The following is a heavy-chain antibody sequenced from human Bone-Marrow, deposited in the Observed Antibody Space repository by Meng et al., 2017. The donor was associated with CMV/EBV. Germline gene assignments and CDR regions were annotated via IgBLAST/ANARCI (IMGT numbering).Heavy chain of an antibody. D-gene: IGHD3-10*01. J-gene: IGHJ6*02. Sequence: GESLKISCKVYGFSLSDHGINWVRQVPGKGLEWVSFIRSKPYGGTTEYAASVKGRFIISRDDSKGIAYLQMNSLKTEDTAVYYCARDLRFSPHYGMDVWGQGTTVTVSS. CDR2: IRSKPYGGTT. CDR3: ARDLRFSPHYGMDV. CDR1: GFSLSDHG. V-gene: IGHV3-49*04.